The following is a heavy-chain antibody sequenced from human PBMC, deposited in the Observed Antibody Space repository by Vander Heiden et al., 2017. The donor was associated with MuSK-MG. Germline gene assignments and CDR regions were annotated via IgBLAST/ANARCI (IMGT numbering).Heavy chain of an antibody. CDR3: ASINRGYFDY. Sequence: QVQLQESGPGLVKPSETLSLTCTVSGGSISSYYWSWIRQPPGKGLEWIGYIYYSGSTNYNPSLKSRVTISVDTSKNQFSLKLNSVTAADTAVYYCASINRGYFDYWGQGTLVTVSS. V-gene: IGHV4-59*01. D-gene: IGHD1-20*01. CDR2: IYYSGST. CDR1: GGSISSYY. J-gene: IGHJ4*02.